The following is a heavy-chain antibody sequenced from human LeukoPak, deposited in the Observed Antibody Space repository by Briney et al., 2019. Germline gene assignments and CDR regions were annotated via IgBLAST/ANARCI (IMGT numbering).Heavy chain of an antibody. CDR1: GASITSGYY. V-gene: IGHV4-38-2*01. CDR2: IYYTGST. CDR3: ARSSGYDYNFDY. J-gene: IGHJ4*02. D-gene: IGHD5-12*01. Sequence: KTSETLSLTCSVSGASITSGYYWFWIRQPPGRGLQWIGSIYYTGSTYYNPSLKSRVTISVDTSKNQFSLKLSSVTAADTAVYYCARSSGYDYNFDYWGQGTLGTVSS.